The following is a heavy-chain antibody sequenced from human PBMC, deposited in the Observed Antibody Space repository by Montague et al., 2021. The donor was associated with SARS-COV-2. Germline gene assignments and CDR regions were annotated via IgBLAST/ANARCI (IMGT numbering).Heavy chain of an antibody. CDR2: TYYRSKWYN. J-gene: IGHJ3*01. CDR1: GDSVSSNSAA. D-gene: IGHD2-2*03. CDR3: ARKMDSSFDV. V-gene: IGHV6-1*01. Sequence: CAISGDSVSSNSAAWNWIRQSPSRGLEWLGRTYYRSKWYNDYAVSVKSRITINPDTSKNQFSLHLDSVTSEDTALYFCARKMDSSFDVWGKGTMVIVSS.